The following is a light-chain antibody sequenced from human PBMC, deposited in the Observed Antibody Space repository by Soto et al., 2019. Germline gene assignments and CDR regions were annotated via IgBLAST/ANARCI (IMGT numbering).Light chain of an antibody. Sequence: DIQMTQSPSSLSASVGDRVTITCRVSQGISTYLAWYQQKPGKVPSLLIFAASTLQSGVPSRFSGSGSGTDFTLTISSLQPEDVATYYCQKYNTAPWTFGQGTKVEIK. CDR3: QKYNTAPWT. CDR1: QGISTY. CDR2: AAS. J-gene: IGKJ1*01. V-gene: IGKV1-27*01.